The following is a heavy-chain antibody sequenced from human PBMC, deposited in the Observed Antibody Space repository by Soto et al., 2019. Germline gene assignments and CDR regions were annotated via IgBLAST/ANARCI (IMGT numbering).Heavy chain of an antibody. CDR2: IDPSDSYT. J-gene: IGHJ5*02. Sequence: ESLKISCEASGYIFTSYWIDWVRQVPGRGLEWVGRIDPSDSYTYYSPSFQGHVTISADKSYNSVFLQWNNLRASDTAMYYCARLEGSVFDWIDPWGQGTLVTVSS. CDR1: GYIFTSYW. CDR3: ARLEGSVFDWIDP. V-gene: IGHV5-10-1*01. D-gene: IGHD3-16*01.